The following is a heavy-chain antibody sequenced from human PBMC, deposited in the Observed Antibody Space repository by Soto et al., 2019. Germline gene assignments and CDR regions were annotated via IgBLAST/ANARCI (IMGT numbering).Heavy chain of an antibody. CDR1: GGSISSGDYY. D-gene: IGHD3-22*01. J-gene: IGHJ5*02. Sequence: SEPLSLTCTVSGGSISSGDYYWSWIRQHPGKGLEWIGYIYYSGSTYYNPSLKSRVTISVDTSKNQFSLKLSSVTAADTAVYYCAGRYYYDTSHGFDPWGQGTLVTVSS. CDR2: IYYSGST. CDR3: AGRYYYDTSHGFDP. V-gene: IGHV4-31*03.